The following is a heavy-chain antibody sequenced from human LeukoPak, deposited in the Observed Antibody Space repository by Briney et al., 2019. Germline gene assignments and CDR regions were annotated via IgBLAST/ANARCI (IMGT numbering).Heavy chain of an antibody. J-gene: IGHJ5*02. CDR2: IYTSGST. Sequence: PSETLSLTCTVSGGSISSYYWSWIRQPAGKGLEWIGRIYTSGSTNYNPSLKSRVTMSVDTSKNQFSLKLSSVTAADTAVYYCARRASYSSSWYWFDPWGQGTLVTVSS. CDR3: ARRASYSSSWYWFDP. V-gene: IGHV4-4*07. CDR1: GGSISSYY. D-gene: IGHD6-13*01.